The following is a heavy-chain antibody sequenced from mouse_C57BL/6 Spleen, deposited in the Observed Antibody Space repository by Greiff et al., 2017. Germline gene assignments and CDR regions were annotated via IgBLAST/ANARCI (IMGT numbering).Heavy chain of an antibody. V-gene: IGHV5-17*01. CDR2: ISSGSSTI. CDR1: GFTFSDYG. Sequence: EVQLVESGGGLVKPGGSLKLSCAASGFTFSDYGMHWVRQAPEKGLEWVAYISSGSSTIYYADTVKGRFTISRDNAKNTLFLQMTSLRSEDTAMYYCARRIYDYDDGYYAMDYWGQGTSVTVSS. J-gene: IGHJ4*01. D-gene: IGHD2-4*01. CDR3: ARRIYDYDDGYYAMDY.